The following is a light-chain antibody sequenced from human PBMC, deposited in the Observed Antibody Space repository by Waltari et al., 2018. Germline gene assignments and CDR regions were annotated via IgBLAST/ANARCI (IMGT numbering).Light chain of an antibody. CDR1: QSVLYSSNNKNY. Sequence: DIVMTQSPDSLAVSLGERATINCKSSQSVLYSSNNKNYLGWYQQKSGQPPRLLIYWASTRESGVPARFSCSGSRTDFTLTISSLQAEDVAVYYCQQYFTTPTFGQGTKLEIK. CDR3: QQYFTTPT. CDR2: WAS. J-gene: IGKJ2*01. V-gene: IGKV4-1*01.